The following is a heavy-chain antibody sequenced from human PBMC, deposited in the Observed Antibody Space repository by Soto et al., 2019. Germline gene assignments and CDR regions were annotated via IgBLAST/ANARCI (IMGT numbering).Heavy chain of an antibody. CDR2: ISSNGGST. J-gene: IGHJ4*01. Sequence: HPGGSLRLSCSASGFTFSSYAMHWVRQAPGKGLEYVSAISSNGGSTYYADSVKGRFTISRDNSKNTLYLQMSRLGAEDTAAYYCAKGSTYSFYFDHWGQGTLVTVSS. CDR3: AKGSTYSFYFDH. CDR1: GFTFSSYA. V-gene: IGHV3-64D*06. D-gene: IGHD5-18*01.